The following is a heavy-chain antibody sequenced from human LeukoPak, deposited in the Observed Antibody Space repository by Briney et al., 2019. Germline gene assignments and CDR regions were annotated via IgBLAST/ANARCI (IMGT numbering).Heavy chain of an antibody. CDR1: GFTFSSYS. J-gene: IGHJ4*02. V-gene: IGHV3-21*01. D-gene: IGHD6-19*01. CDR3: ARVRSSGWSLGY. Sequence: GGSLRLSCAASGFTFSSYSMNWVRQAPGKGLEWVSSISSSSSYIYYADSVKGRFTISRDNAKNSLYLQMNSLRAEDSAVYYCARVRSSGWSLGYWGQGTLVTVSS. CDR2: ISSSSSYI.